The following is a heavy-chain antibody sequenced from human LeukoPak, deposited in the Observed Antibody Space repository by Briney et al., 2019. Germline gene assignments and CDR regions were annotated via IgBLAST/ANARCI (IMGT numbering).Heavy chain of an antibody. V-gene: IGHV3-23*05. Sequence: LGGSLRLSCTASGFIFRDYVMSWVRQAPGKGPEWVAAIWRTGDWTHYVDSVKGRFTISRDNSKNTLYLQMNSLKAEDTAVYYCAKNPDYDVLTGTSFDCWGQGALVTVSS. CDR2: IWRTGDWT. CDR3: AKNPDYDVLTGTSFDC. J-gene: IGHJ4*02. D-gene: IGHD3-9*01. CDR1: GFIFRDYV.